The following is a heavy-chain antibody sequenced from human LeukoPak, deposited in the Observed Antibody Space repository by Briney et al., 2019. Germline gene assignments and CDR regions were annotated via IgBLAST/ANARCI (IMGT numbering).Heavy chain of an antibody. J-gene: IGHJ5*02. D-gene: IGHD4-17*01. CDR2: ISYDGSNK. V-gene: IGHV3-30*03. CDR3: AREGHYGDYVGWFDP. CDR1: GFTFSSYG. Sequence: GGSLRLSCAASGFTFSSYGMHWVRQAPGKGLEWVAVISYDGSNKYYADSVKGRFTISRDNSKNTLYLQMNSLRAEDTAVYYCAREGHYGDYVGWFDPWGQGTLVTVSS.